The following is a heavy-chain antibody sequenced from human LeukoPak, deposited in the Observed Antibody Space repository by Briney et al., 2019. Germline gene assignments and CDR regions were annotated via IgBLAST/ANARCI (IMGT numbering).Heavy chain of an antibody. Sequence: GGSLRLSCAASGFTFSNYAMHWVRQAPGKGLEWVAVISYDGTNKYYADSVKGRYTISRDNSKNMLYLQMSSLRAEDTAVYYCVKDPQRYSGSYSYHFDYWGQGTLVTVSS. CDR1: GFTFSNYA. J-gene: IGHJ4*02. CDR3: VKDPQRYSGSYSYHFDY. CDR2: ISYDGTNK. D-gene: IGHD1-26*01. V-gene: IGHV3-30*18.